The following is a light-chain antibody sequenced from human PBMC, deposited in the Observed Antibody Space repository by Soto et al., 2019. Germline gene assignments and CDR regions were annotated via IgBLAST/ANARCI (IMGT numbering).Light chain of an antibody. CDR3: GTWVSSLSVFYV. V-gene: IGLV1-51*01. CDR2: DNN. CDR1: SSNIGNNY. J-gene: IGLJ1*01. Sequence: QSVLTQPPSVSAAPGQKVTISCSGSSSNIGNNYVSWYQQLPGTAPKLLIYDNNKRPSGIPDRFSGSKSGTSATLGITGLQTGDEADYYCGTWVSSLSVFYVFGTGTQVTVL.